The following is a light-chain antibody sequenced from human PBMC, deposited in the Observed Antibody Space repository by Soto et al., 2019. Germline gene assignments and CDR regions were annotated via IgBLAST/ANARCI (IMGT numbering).Light chain of an antibody. Sequence: EIVLTQSPGTLSLSPGEKTTLSCRASQSVSSSYLAWYQQKPGQGPRLLIYGASSRATDIPDRFSGSASGTDFTLTISRLEPEDFAVYYCEHYGSLPRTFGQGTKVEIK. CDR1: QSVSSSY. V-gene: IGKV3-20*01. CDR2: GAS. CDR3: EHYGSLPRT. J-gene: IGKJ1*01.